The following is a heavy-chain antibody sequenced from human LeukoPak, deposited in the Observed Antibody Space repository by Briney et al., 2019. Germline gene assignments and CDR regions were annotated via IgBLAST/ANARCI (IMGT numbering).Heavy chain of an antibody. D-gene: IGHD1-26*01. CDR3: ASKGSSYCAPDDY. CDR1: GFTFSSYG. CDR2: ISYDGSNK. J-gene: IGHJ4*02. Sequence: GGSLRLSCAASGFTFSSYGMHWVRQAPGKGLEWVAVISYDGSNKYYADSVTGRFTISRDTSKNTLYLQMNSLRAEDTAVYYCASKGSSYCAPDDYWGQGTLVTVSS. V-gene: IGHV3-30*19.